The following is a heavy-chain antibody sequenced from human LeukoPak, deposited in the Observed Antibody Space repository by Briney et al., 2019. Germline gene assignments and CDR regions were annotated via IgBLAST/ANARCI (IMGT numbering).Heavy chain of an antibody. J-gene: IGHJ4*02. CDR2: IWYDGSNK. CDR3: AKSYNGYESKPDY. V-gene: IGHV3-33*06. CDR1: GFTFSSYG. Sequence: GGSLRLSCAASGFTFSSYGMHWVRQAPGKGLEWVAVIWYDGSNKYYADSVKGRFTISRDNSKNILYLQMNSLRAEDTAVYYCAKSYNGYESKPDYWGQGTLVTVSS. D-gene: IGHD5-12*01.